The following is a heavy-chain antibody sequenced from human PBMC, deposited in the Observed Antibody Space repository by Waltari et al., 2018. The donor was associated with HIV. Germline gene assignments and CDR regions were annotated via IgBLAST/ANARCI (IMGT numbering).Heavy chain of an antibody. CDR3: ARRPRMAAFYLYYGMDV. CDR2: IYYTGTT. V-gene: IGHV4-39*01. CDR1: GGSVINSDYY. D-gene: IGHD2-8*01. J-gene: IGHJ6*02. Sequence: QLQLQQSGPGLVKPSETLSLTCTVSGGSVINSDYYWDFTRQSPGKGLEWIGNIYYTGTTFYTPSLKSRVTMSADLSRNQFSLRLNSVTAADTAIYYCARRPRMAAFYLYYGMDVWGQGTTVTVSS.